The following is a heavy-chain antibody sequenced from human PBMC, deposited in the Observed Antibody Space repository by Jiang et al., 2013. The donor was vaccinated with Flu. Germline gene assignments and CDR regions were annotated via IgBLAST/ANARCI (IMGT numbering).Heavy chain of an antibody. Sequence: PGLVKPSETLSLTCTVSGGSISSYYWSWIRQPPGKGLEWIGYIYYSGSTNYNPSLKSRVSISVDTSTNQFSLKLSSVTAADTAVYYCARVHSRWELPSEIDYWGQGALVTVSS. V-gene: IGHV4-59*01. CDR1: GGSISSYY. CDR3: ARVHSRWELPSEIDY. D-gene: IGHD1-26*01. J-gene: IGHJ4*02. CDR2: IYYSGST.